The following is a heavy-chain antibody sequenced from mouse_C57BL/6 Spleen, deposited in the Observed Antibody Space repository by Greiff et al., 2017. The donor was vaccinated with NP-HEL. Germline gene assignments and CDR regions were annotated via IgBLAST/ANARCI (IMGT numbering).Heavy chain of an antibody. Sequence: EVQGVESGGGLVKPGGSLKLSCAASGFTFSSYAMSWVRQTPEKRLEWVATISDGGSYTYYPDNVKGRFTISRDNAKNNLYLQMSHLKSEDTAMYYCARAYYDGSSPFYWYFDVWGTGTTVTVAS. CDR3: ARAYYDGSSPFYWYFDV. D-gene: IGHD1-1*01. J-gene: IGHJ1*03. CDR1: GFTFSSYA. V-gene: IGHV5-4*01. CDR2: ISDGGSYT.